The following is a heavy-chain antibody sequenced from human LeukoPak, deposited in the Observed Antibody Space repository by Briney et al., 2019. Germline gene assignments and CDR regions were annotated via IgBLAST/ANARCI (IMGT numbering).Heavy chain of an antibody. CDR2: IKQDGSEK. CDR1: GFSFSNYW. D-gene: IGHD1-14*01. Sequence: PGGSLRLSCEASGFSFSNYWMSWVRQAPGKGLEWVANIKQDGSEKYYVDSVKGRFTISRDNAKNSLYLEMNSLRAEDTAVFYCARGRMYASGYWGQGTLVTVSS. J-gene: IGHJ4*02. V-gene: IGHV3-7*01. CDR3: ARGRMYASGY.